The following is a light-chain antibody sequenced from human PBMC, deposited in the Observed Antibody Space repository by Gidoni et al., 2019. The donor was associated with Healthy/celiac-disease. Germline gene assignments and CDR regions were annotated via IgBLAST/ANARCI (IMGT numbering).Light chain of an antibody. J-gene: IGKJ1*01. Sequence: DIQMTQSPSTLSASVGDRVTITCRASQSISSWLDWYQQKPGKAPKLLIYDASSLESGVPSRFSSSGSGTEFTLTISSLQPDDFATYYCQQYNSYWTFGQGTKVEIK. CDR1: QSISSW. CDR3: QQYNSYWT. V-gene: IGKV1-5*01. CDR2: DAS.